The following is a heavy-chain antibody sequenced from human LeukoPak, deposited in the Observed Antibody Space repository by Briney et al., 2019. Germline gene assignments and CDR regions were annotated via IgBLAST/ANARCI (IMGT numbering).Heavy chain of an antibody. CDR2: IWYDGSKK. V-gene: IGHV3-33*01. D-gene: IGHD6-13*01. J-gene: IGHJ4*02. CDR3: ARDPAAAGELTFDY. CDR1: GFTFSIYG. Sequence: GWSLRLSCAASGFTFSIYGMHCVREAPGKGLEWVAVIWYDGSKKYSADSAKGRFTISRDNSKNTLYLQMNTLRAEDTAVYYFARDPAAAGELTFDYWGQGTLVTVSS.